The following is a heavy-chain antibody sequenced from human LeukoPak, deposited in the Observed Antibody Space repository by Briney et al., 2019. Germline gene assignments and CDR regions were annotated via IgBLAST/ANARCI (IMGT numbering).Heavy chain of an antibody. CDR1: EYTFTGYY. Sequence: AASVKVSCKASEYTFTGYYMHWVRQAPGQGLEWMGWINPNSGGTHYAPKFQGRVTMTRDTSISTAYMELSRLRSDDTAVYYCARGPYVPFPNWYFDLWGRGTLVTVSS. D-gene: IGHD3-10*02. CDR3: ARGPYVPFPNWYFDL. V-gene: IGHV1-2*02. J-gene: IGHJ2*01. CDR2: INPNSGGT.